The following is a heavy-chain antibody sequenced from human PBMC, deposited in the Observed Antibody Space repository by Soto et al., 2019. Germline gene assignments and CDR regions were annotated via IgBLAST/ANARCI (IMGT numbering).Heavy chain of an antibody. Sequence: ETLSHPCSISRDSMHTVYWTGIRETPGKEQERIGYIFPTGTTNYNPSLKSRVIISVDRSKNQFSLDLFSVTAADTAIYYLALCRGYDDSGRIVQTFDRWGQGNLVT. V-gene: IGHV4-4*09. J-gene: IGHJ4*02. CDR1: RDSMHTVY. CDR2: IFPTGTT. D-gene: IGHD5-12*01. CDR3: ALCRGYDDSGRIVQTFDR.